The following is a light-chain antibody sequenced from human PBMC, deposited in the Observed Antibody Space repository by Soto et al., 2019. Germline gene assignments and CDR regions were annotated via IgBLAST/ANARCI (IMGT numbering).Light chain of an antibody. V-gene: IGLV2-23*01. CDR1: TSDVGSSNL. CDR3: CSFARSTTSYV. CDR2: EGS. J-gene: IGLJ1*01. Sequence: QSVLNQPASVSGSPGQSITISCTGTTSDVGSSNLVSWYQQHPGKAPKLMIYEGSRRPSGVSGRFSGSMSGNTASLTISGLQAEDEADYYCCSFARSTTSYVFGTGTKVTVL.